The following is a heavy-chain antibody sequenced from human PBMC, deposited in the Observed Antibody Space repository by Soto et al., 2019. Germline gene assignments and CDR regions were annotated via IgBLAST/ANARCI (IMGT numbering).Heavy chain of an antibody. Sequence: SETLSLTCAVSGGSISSSNWWSWVRQPPGKGLEWIGEIYHSGSTNYNPSLKSRVTISVDKSKNQFSLKLSSVTAADTAVYYCARVYVWNCISTSCPFDYWGQGTLVPVSS. J-gene: IGHJ4*02. D-gene: IGHD2-2*01. V-gene: IGHV4-4*02. CDR2: IYHSGST. CDR3: ARVYVWNCISTSCPFDY. CDR1: GGSISSSNW.